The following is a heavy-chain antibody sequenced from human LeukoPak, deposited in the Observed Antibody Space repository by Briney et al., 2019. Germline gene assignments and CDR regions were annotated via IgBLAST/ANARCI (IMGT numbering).Heavy chain of an antibody. D-gene: IGHD3-9*01. J-gene: IGHJ3*02. CDR1: GFTVSSYS. CDR3: ARASSKQLAGYLPGGFNI. Sequence: GGSLRLSCAASGFTVSSYSMNWVRQAPGKGLEWVSSISSSGTYVYYADSAKGRFTISRDNAKNSLSLQMNSLRADDAAVYYCARASSKQLAGYLPGGFNIWGQGTMVTVSS. CDR2: ISSSGTYV. V-gene: IGHV3-21*01.